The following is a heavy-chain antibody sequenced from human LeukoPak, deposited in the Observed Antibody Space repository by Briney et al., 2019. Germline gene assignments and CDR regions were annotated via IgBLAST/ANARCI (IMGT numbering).Heavy chain of an antibody. V-gene: IGHV3-23*01. CDR3: AKAGGGSFFDY. Sequence: GGSLRLSCAASGFTFSSYWMHWVRQAPGKGLEWVSGITGGGGSTYYADSVRGRFTISRDNSQNTLYLQLDALRAEDTAVYYCAKAGGGSFFDYWGQGTLVTVSS. D-gene: IGHD2-15*01. CDR2: ITGGGGST. CDR1: GFTFSSYW. J-gene: IGHJ4*02.